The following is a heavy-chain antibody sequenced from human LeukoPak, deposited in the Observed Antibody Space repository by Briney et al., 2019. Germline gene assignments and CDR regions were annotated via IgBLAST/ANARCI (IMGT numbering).Heavy chain of an antibody. V-gene: IGHV3-43*01. CDR2: ISWDGGST. D-gene: IGHD6-13*01. Sequence: PGGSLRLSCAASGFTFDDYTMHWVRHAPGKGLEWVSLISWDGGSTYYADSMKGRFTISRDNSKNSLYLQMNSLRTEDTALYYCAKDRAATTTGIDYWGQGTLVTVSS. CDR1: GFTFDDYT. CDR3: AKDRAATTTGIDY. J-gene: IGHJ4*02.